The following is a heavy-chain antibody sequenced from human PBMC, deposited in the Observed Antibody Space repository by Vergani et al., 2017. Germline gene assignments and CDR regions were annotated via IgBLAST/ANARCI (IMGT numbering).Heavy chain of an antibody. D-gene: IGHD1-7*01. CDR1: GYTFTGYY. Sequence: QVQLVQSGAEVKKPGASVKVSCKASGYTFTGYYMHWVRQAPGQGLEWMGWINPNSGGTNYAQEFQGRVTMTKDTSISTAYMELSRLSSDDTAVYYCASAGLTGTIRSWGQGTLVTVSS. CDR3: ASAGLTGTIRS. CDR2: INPNSGGT. J-gene: IGHJ5*02. V-gene: IGHV1-2*02.